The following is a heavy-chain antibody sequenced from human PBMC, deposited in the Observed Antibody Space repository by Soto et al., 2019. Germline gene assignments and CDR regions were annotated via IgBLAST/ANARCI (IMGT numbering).Heavy chain of an antibody. CDR1: GFTFSSYG. CDR2: IWYDGSNK. CDR3: ATSYYYDSSGYYRRVFQH. V-gene: IGHV3-33*01. D-gene: IGHD3-22*01. J-gene: IGHJ1*01. Sequence: QVQLVESGGGVVQPGRSLRLSCAASGFTFSSYGMHWVRQAPGKGLEWVAVIWYDGSNKYYADSVKGRFTISRDNSKNPLYLQMNRLRAEDTAVYYCATSYYYDSSGYYRRVFQHWGQGTLVTVSS.